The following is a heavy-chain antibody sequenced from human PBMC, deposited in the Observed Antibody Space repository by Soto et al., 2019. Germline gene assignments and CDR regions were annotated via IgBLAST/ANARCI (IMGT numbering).Heavy chain of an antibody. CDR3: ARPYDSSGYYYVGDAFDI. J-gene: IGHJ3*02. Sequence: GGSLRLSCAASGFTFSSCSMNWVRQAPGKGLEWVSSISSSSSYIYYADSVKGRFTISRDNTKNSLYLQMNSLRAEDTAVYYCARPYDSSGYYYVGDAFDIWGQGTMVTVSS. CDR1: GFTFSSCS. D-gene: IGHD3-22*01. V-gene: IGHV3-21*01. CDR2: ISSSSSYI.